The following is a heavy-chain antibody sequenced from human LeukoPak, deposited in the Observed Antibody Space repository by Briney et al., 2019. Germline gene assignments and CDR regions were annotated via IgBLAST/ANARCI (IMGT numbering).Heavy chain of an antibody. Sequence: GGSLRLSCAASGFTFSSYAMSWVRQAPGKGLEWVSAISGSGGSIYYADSVKGRFTISRDNSKNTLYLQMNRLRAEDTAVYYCAKVGVIYGFDYWGQGTLVTVSS. CDR1: GFTFSSYA. D-gene: IGHD3-16*02. CDR2: ISGSGGSI. V-gene: IGHV3-23*01. J-gene: IGHJ4*02. CDR3: AKVGVIYGFDY.